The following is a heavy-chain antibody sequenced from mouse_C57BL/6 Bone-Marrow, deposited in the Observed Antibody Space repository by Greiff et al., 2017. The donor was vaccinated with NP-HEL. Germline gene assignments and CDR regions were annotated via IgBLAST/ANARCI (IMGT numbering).Heavy chain of an antibody. D-gene: IGHD1-1*01. Sequence: QVQLQQSGAELVKPGASVKISCKASGYAFSSYWMNWVKQRPGKGLEWIGQIYPGDGDTNYNGKFKGKATLTADKSSSTAYMQLSSLTSEDSAVYFGARLDTTVVAGDYFDYWGQGTTLTVSS. CDR1: GYAFSSYW. CDR3: ARLDTTVVAGDYFDY. CDR2: IYPGDGDT. V-gene: IGHV1-80*01. J-gene: IGHJ2*01.